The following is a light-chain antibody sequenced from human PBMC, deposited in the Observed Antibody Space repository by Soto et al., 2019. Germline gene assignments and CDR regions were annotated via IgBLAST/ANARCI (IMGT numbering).Light chain of an antibody. J-gene: IGKJ1*01. Sequence: DIQMTQSPSTLSASVGDRVTITCRASQSISNWLAWYQQKPGKAPNLLISKASNLQTGVPSRFSGSGSGTEFSLTISSLQPYDFATYYCQQYNGTFGRGTKLEIK. CDR1: QSISNW. CDR2: KAS. CDR3: QQYNGT. V-gene: IGKV1-5*03.